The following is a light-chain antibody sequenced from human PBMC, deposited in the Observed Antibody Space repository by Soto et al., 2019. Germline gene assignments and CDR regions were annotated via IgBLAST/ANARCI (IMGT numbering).Light chain of an antibody. J-gene: IGLJ1*01. CDR2: DVS. CDR1: SSDVGGYNY. CDR3: SSYTSSSTRV. Sequence: QSVLTQPASVSGSPGQSITISCPGTSSDVGGYNYVSWYQQHPGKAPKLMIFDVSNRPSGVSNRFSGSKSGNTASLTISGLQAEDEADYYCSSYTSSSTRVFGTGTKLTVL. V-gene: IGLV2-14*03.